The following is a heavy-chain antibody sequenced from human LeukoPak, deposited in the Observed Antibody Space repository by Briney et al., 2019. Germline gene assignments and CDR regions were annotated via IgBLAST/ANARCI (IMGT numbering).Heavy chain of an antibody. CDR2: IYYTGST. J-gene: IGHJ4*02. V-gene: IGHV4-59*08. Sequence: PSETLSLTCTVSGGSIRNYYWIWIRQPPGKGLEWIGYIYYTGSTNYNPSLKSRVTISIDTTKNQFSLELRPVTAADTALYYCARHEYISGWYVSYWGQGTLVTVSS. CDR3: ARHEYISGWYVSY. D-gene: IGHD6-19*01. CDR1: GGSIRNYY.